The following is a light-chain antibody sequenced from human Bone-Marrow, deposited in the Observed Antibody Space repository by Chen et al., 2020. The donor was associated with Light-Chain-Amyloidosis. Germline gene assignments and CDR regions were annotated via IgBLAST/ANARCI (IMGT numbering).Light chain of an antibody. J-gene: IGKJ4*01. CDR1: QNIGNY. Sequence: DIQMTQSPSSLSASVGDKVTITCRASQNIGNYLNWYQQQPGKAPKFLISAASSLQSGVPSRFSGSGSGTDFTLTISRLEPEDFATYFCQHCYSTPRTFGGGTKVEIK. V-gene: IGKV1-39*01. CDR3: QHCYSTPRT. CDR2: AAS.